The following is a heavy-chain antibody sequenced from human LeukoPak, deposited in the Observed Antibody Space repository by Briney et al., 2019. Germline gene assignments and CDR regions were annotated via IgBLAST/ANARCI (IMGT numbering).Heavy chain of an antibody. CDR1: GYSFTTYW. CDR3: ARSYYSDSSGYYFDY. V-gene: IGHV5-51*01. CDR2: IYPGDSDT. Sequence: GESLKISCKGSGYSFTTYWIGWVRQMPRKGLEWMGIIYPGDSDTQYSPSFQGQVTISADKSINTAYLQWSSLKASDTAMYYCARSYYSDSSGYYFDYWGQGTLVTVSS. J-gene: IGHJ4*02. D-gene: IGHD3-22*01.